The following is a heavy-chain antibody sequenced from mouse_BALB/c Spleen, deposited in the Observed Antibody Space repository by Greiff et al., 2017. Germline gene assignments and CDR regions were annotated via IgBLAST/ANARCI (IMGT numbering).Heavy chain of an antibody. J-gene: IGHJ3*01. CDR2: IRLKSNNYAT. V-gene: IGHV6-6*02. CDR3: TRMITTGTWFAD. CDR1: GFTFSNYW. D-gene: IGHD2-4*01. Sequence: EVKLVESGGGLVQPGGSMKLSCVASGFTFSNYWMNWVRQSPEKGLEWVAEIRLKSNNYATHYAESVKGRFTISRDDSKSSVYLQMNNLRAEDTGIYYCTRMITTGTWFADWGQGTLVTVSA.